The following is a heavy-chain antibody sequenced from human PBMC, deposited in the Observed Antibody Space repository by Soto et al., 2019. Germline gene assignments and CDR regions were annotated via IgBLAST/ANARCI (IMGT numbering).Heavy chain of an antibody. CDR3: ARGFYDSSGYYRFDY. V-gene: IGHV4-59*01. D-gene: IGHD3-22*01. Sequence: SETLSLTCTVSGGSISSYYWNWIRQPPGKGLEWIGYIYYSGSTNYNPSLKSRVTISVDTSKNQFSLKLSSVTAADTAVYYCARGFYDSSGYYRFDYWGQGTLVTVSS. CDR2: IYYSGST. CDR1: GGSISSYY. J-gene: IGHJ4*02.